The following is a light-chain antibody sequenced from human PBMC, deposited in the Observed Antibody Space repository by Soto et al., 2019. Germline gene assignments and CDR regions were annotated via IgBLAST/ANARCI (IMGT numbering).Light chain of an antibody. CDR1: QDVGNY. V-gene: IGKV1-27*01. CDR2: GAS. Sequence: EIQMTQSPSSLSASVGDRVTITCRATQDVGNYLAWYQQRPGQVPKLLIYGASTLHSGVPARFSGSGSGTEFTLTISSLQPEDVATFYCQKYTRVPLTFGPGTKVDIK. J-gene: IGKJ3*01. CDR3: QKYTRVPLT.